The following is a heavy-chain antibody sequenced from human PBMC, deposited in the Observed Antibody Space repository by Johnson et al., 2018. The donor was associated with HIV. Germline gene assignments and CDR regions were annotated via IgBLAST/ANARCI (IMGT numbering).Heavy chain of an antibody. Sequence: VQLVESGGGLVQPGGSLRLSCAASGFTFSSYDMHWVRQATGNGLEWVSAIGTAGDTYYPGSVKGRFTISRDNSKNTLYLQMNSLRAEDTAVYYCAKRGSTMIGGAGAFDIWGQGTMVAVSS. CDR2: IGTAGDT. V-gene: IGHV3-13*01. D-gene: IGHD3-22*01. J-gene: IGHJ3*02. CDR3: AKRGSTMIGGAGAFDI. CDR1: GFTFSSYD.